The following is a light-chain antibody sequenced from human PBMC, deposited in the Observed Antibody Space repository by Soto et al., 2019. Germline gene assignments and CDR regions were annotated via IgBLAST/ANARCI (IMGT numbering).Light chain of an antibody. CDR2: AVT. CDR1: SSDVGAYNY. Sequence: QSALTQPASVSGSPGQSITISCTGTSSDVGAYNYVSWYQQYPGKAPKLMIYAVTNRPSGVSNRFSGSKTGNTASLTISGLQAEDEADYYCFSHRGGDAHVFGPGTKVTVL. J-gene: IGLJ1*01. CDR3: FSHRGGDAHV. V-gene: IGLV2-14*01.